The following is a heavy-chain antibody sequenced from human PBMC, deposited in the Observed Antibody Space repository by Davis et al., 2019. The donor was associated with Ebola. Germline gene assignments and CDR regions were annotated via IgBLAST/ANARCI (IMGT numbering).Heavy chain of an antibody. CDR1: GFTFDDYA. CDR3: AKDGMHGVAAAGPFDY. Sequence: PGGSLRLSCAASGFTFDDYAMHWVRHAPGKGLEWVSGISWNSGSIGYADSVKGRFTISRDNAKNSLYLQMNSLRAEDTALYYCAKDGMHGVAAAGPFDYWGQGTLVTVSS. J-gene: IGHJ4*02. CDR2: ISWNSGSI. V-gene: IGHV3-9*01. D-gene: IGHD6-13*01.